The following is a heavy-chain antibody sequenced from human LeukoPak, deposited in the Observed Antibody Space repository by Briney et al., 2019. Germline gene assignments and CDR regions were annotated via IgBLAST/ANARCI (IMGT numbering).Heavy chain of an antibody. Sequence: SETLSLTCTVSGGSISSFYWSWIRQPPGKGLEWIGYIYYSGCTNYNPSLKSRVTISVDTSKNQFSLKLNSVTAADTAIYFCARNSPPHAYYFDFWGQGTLVTVSS. D-gene: IGHD2-2*01. CDR3: ARNSPPHAYYFDF. CDR1: GGSISSFY. V-gene: IGHV4-59*08. CDR2: IYYSGCT. J-gene: IGHJ4*02.